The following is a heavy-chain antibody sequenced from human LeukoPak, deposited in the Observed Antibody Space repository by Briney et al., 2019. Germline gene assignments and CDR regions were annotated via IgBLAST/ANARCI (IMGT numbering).Heavy chain of an antibody. Sequence: GASVKVSCKASGYTFTSYGISWVRQAPGQGLEWMGWISAYNGNTNYAQKLQGRVTMTTDTSTSTAYMELRSLRSDDADVYYCARAPLWFGESRGPFDYWGQGTLVTVSS. CDR1: GYTFTSYG. CDR2: ISAYNGNT. V-gene: IGHV1-18*04. CDR3: ARAPLWFGESRGPFDY. D-gene: IGHD3-10*01. J-gene: IGHJ4*02.